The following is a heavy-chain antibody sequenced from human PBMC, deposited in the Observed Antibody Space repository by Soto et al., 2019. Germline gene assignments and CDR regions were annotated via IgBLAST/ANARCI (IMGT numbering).Heavy chain of an antibody. Sequence: PGESLKISCKSSGYIFSKYWIGWVRQMPGKGLEWMGTIYPGDSDTRYSPSFQGQVTISADKSITTAYLQWRSLKASDTAIYYCVVYSSSSGPHFDYWGQGTLVTVSS. CDR2: IYPGDSDT. CDR3: VVYSSSSGPHFDY. V-gene: IGHV5-51*01. J-gene: IGHJ4*02. CDR1: GYIFSKYW. D-gene: IGHD6-6*01.